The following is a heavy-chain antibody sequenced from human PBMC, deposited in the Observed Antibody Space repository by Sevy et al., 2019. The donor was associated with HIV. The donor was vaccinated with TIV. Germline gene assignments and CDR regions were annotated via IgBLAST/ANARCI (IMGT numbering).Heavy chain of an antibody. CDR3: AKDLAGPGRRYFDY. V-gene: IGHV3-30*02. CDR2: IRYDGSDK. J-gene: IGHJ4*02. CDR1: EFTFSNYG. Sequence: GGSLRLSCAASEFTFSNYGMHWVRQVPGKGLEWVTFIRYDGSDKYYAASVKGRFTISRDDSKNTLYLQMDSLTPEDTAIYYCAKDLAGPGRRYFDYWGQGTLVTVSS. D-gene: IGHD6-13*01.